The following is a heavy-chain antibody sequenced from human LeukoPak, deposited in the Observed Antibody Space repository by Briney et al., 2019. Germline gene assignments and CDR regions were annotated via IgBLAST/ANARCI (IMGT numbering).Heavy chain of an antibody. D-gene: IGHD2-15*01. CDR3: ARDCSGGSCYPDF. CDR2: ISAYNGNT. J-gene: IGHJ4*02. CDR1: GYTLTSYG. V-gene: IGHV1-18*01. Sequence: ASVKVSCKASGYTLTSYGITWMRQAPGQGLEWMGWISAYNGNTNYAQNLQGRVTMTTDTSTSTAYMEVRSLRTDDTAVYYCARDCSGGSCYPDFWGQGTLVTVSS.